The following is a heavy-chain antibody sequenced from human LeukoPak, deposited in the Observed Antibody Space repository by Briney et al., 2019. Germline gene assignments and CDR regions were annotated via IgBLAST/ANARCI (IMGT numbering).Heavy chain of an antibody. CDR2: IYYSGST. D-gene: IGHD3-3*01. J-gene: IGHJ4*02. V-gene: IGHV4-59*01. Sequence: SETLSLTCTVSGGSISSYYWSWIRQPPGKGLEWIGYIYYSGSTNYNPSLKSRVTISVDTSKNQFSLKLSSVTAADTAVYYCARSITIFGVVIDYWGQGTLVTVSS. CDR3: ARSITIFGVVIDY. CDR1: GGSISSYY.